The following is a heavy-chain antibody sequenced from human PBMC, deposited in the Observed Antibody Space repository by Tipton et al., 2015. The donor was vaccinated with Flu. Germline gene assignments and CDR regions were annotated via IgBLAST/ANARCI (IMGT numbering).Heavy chain of an antibody. J-gene: IGHJ4*02. CDR3: ARAVGGGEAY. V-gene: IGHV3-7*03. Sequence: SLRLSCAASGFTSSSYWMTWVRQAPGKGLEWVANINQDGSEKYYVDSVKGRFTISRDNAKNSLYLQMNSLRAEDTAVYYCARAVGGGEAYWGQGTLVTVSS. CDR1: GFTSSSYW. CDR2: INQDGSEK. D-gene: IGHD6-19*01.